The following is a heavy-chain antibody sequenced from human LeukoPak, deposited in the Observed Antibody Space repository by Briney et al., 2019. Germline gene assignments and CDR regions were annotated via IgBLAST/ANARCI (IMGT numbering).Heavy chain of an antibody. CDR1: GFTFSSYA. D-gene: IGHD3-10*01. V-gene: IGHV3-23*01. J-gene: IGHJ3*02. CDR2: ISGSGYFT. Sequence: GGSLRLSCAASGFTFSSYAMSWVRQAPGKGLEWVSGISGSGYFTYYAGSVKGRFTISRDNSKNTLYLQMNSLRAEDTAACYCAKGSGGSGSNDAYDIWGQGTMVTVSS. CDR3: AKGSGGSGSNDAYDI.